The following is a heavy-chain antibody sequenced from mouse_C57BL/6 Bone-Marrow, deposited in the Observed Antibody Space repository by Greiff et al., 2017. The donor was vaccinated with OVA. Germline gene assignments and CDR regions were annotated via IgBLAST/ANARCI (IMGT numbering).Heavy chain of an antibody. V-gene: IGHV1-55*01. CDR3: ARNWDGYYYAMDY. Sequence: VQLQQPGAELVKPGASVKMSCKASGYTFTSYWITWVKQRPGQGLEWIGDIYPGSGSTNYNEKFKSKATLTVDTSSSTAYMQLSSLTSEDSAVYYCARNWDGYYYAMDYWGQGTSVTVSS. CDR1: GYTFTSYW. D-gene: IGHD4-1*01. J-gene: IGHJ4*01. CDR2: IYPGSGST.